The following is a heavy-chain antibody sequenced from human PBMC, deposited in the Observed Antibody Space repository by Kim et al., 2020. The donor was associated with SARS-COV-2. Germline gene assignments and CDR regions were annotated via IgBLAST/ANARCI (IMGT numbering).Heavy chain of an antibody. D-gene: IGHD2-2*01. CDR3: SRGQLLFL. V-gene: IGHV4-31*03. CDR1: GGSILSGGKF. Sequence: TLSLTCSFSGGSILSGGKFWTWIRQHPAKGLEGIGYISYSGNSHYSPSLRSRFSISLQTSDNQFSLDLTSVTAADTAAYYCSRGQLLFLWCQGILGT. J-gene: IGHJ4*02. CDR2: ISYSGNS.